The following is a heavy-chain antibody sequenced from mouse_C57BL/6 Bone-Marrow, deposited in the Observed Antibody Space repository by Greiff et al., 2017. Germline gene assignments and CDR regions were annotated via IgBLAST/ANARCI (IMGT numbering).Heavy chain of an antibody. CDR3: ARHRGRGDYFDY. Sequence: EVKLMESGGGLVQPGGSLKLSCAASGFTFSDYGMAWVRQAPRKGPEWVAFISNLAYSIYYADTVTGRFTISRENAKNTLYLEMSSQRSEDTAMYYCARHRGRGDYFDYWGQGTTLTVSS. CDR1: GFTFSDYG. V-gene: IGHV5-15*01. CDR2: ISNLAYSI. J-gene: IGHJ2*01. D-gene: IGHD3-3*01.